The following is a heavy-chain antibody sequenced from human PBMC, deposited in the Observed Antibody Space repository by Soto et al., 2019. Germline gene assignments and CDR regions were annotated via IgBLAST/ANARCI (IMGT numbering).Heavy chain of an antibody. CDR1: GGSISAYY. V-gene: IGHV4-59*01. Sequence: SETLSLTCSVSGGSISAYYWNWVRQPPGKGLEWIGNIYYTGSTNYNPSLKSRVTISVDTSKNQFSLKLSSVTAADTAVYYCARPSVAVTWGPFDYWGQGTLVTVSS. CDR2: IYYTGST. D-gene: IGHD6-19*01. J-gene: IGHJ4*02. CDR3: ARPSVAVTWGPFDY.